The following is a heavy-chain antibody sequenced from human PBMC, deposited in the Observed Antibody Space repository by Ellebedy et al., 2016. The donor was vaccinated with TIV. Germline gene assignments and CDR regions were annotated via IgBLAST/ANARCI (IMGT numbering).Heavy chain of an antibody. CDR1: GFTFTNVW. V-gene: IGHV3-21*01. CDR3: AKGAHVKYCSGGSCYSYFDY. J-gene: IGHJ4*02. D-gene: IGHD2-15*01. CDR2: ISRTATYI. Sequence: GGSLRLSCAASGFTFTNVWMNWVRQAPGKGLEWVSSISRTATYIYYADSVKGRFTISRDNAKSSLYPQMNSLRAEDTAVYYCAKGAHVKYCSGGSCYSYFDYWGQGTLVTVSS.